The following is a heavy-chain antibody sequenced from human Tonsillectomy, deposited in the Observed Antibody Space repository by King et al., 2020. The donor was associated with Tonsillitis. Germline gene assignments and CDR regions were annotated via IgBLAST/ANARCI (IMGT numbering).Heavy chain of an antibody. CDR2: ISSDGSNK. D-gene: IGHD6-19*01. J-gene: IGHJ5*02. CDR3: AREQWLDWFDP. CDR1: GFTFSSYA. Sequence: VQLVESGGGVVQPGRSLRLSCAASGFTFSSYAMHWVRQAPGKGLEWVEVISSDGSNKYYANSGKGRFTIPRDNSKNTMYLQMNSLRAEDTAVYYCAREQWLDWFDPWGQGTLVTVSS. V-gene: IGHV3-30*01.